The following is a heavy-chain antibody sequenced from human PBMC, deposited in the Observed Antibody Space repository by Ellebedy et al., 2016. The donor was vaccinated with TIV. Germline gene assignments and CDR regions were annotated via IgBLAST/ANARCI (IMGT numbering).Heavy chain of an antibody. Sequence: PGGSLRLSCAAPGFTFSSYTINWVRQAPGKGLEWVSSISTTSNYIYYADSVKGRFTISRDNAKNSLSLQMNSLRAEDTAVYYCARGGRDQWLIDYWGQGTLVTVSP. CDR1: GFTFSSYT. V-gene: IGHV3-21*01. CDR3: ARGGRDQWLIDY. CDR2: ISTTSNYI. J-gene: IGHJ4*02. D-gene: IGHD6-19*01.